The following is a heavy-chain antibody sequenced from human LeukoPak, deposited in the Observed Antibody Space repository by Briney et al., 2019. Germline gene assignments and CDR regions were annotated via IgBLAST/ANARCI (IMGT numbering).Heavy chain of an antibody. CDR3: SRFKVDDCSSTSCYSRGFDY. CDR1: GYSFNTYW. CDR2: IYPGDSDT. V-gene: IGHV5-51*01. D-gene: IGHD2-2*01. Sequence: GESLKISCKGSGYSFNTYWIGWVRQVPGKGLEWMGIIYPGDSDTKYSPSFQGQVTISVDKSINTAYLQWSSLKASDTAIYFCSRFKVDDCSSTSCYSRGFDYWGQGSLVTVSS. J-gene: IGHJ4*02.